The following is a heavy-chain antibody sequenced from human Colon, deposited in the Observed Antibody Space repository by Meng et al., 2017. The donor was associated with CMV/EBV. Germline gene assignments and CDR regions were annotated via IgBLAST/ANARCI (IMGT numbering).Heavy chain of an antibody. CDR1: GDSITSSYYY. V-gene: IGHV4-39*07. CDR2: IYYTGRT. CDR3: ARAPGNSGGYAYFDS. J-gene: IGHJ4*02. D-gene: IGHD2-2*01. Sequence: SETLSLTCTVSGDSITSSYYYWGWIRQPPGKGLEWIGTIYYTGRTYYNPSLKSRVTVSVDTSKTQFSLKLSSVTAADTAIYYCARAPGNSGGYAYFDSWGQGTLVTVFS.